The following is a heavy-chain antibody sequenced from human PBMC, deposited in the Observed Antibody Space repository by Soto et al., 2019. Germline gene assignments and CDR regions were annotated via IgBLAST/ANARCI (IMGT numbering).Heavy chain of an antibody. CDR1: GFSVSSNY. CDR2: IYAAGNT. Sequence: LRLSCAASGFSVSSNYMTWVRQAPGKGLEWVSVIYAAGNTYYADSVKGRFTISRDNSKDMLYLQMNSLRAEDTAMYYCARLSRSGGGYWGQGTTVTVSS. D-gene: IGHD3-10*01. CDR3: ARLSRSGGGY. J-gene: IGHJ6*02. V-gene: IGHV3-53*01.